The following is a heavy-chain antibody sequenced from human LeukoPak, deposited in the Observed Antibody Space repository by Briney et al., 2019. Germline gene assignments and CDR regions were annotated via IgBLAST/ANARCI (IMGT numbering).Heavy chain of an antibody. CDR3: AGDSTSDAFDI. V-gene: IGHV3-33*01. Sequence: GGSLRLSCAASGFTFSSYGMHWVRQAPGKGLEWVAVTWYDGNHKYYADSVKGRFTISRDNSKNTLYLQMNSLRAEDTAVYYCAGDSTSDAFDIWGQGTMVTVSS. D-gene: IGHD2-2*01. CDR2: TWYDGNHK. CDR1: GFTFSSYG. J-gene: IGHJ3*02.